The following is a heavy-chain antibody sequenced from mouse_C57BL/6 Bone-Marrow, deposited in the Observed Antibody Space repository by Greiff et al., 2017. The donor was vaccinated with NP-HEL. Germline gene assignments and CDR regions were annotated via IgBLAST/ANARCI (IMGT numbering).Heavy chain of an antibody. CDR2: ISNGGGST. Sequence: EVKLMESGGGLVQPGGSLKLSCAASGFTFSDYYMYWVRQTPEKRLEWVAYISNGGGSTYYPDTVKGRFTISRDNAKNTLYLQMSRLKSEDTAMYYCARPRVTYWYFDVWGTGTTVTVSS. CDR3: ARPRVTYWYFDV. CDR1: GFTFSDYY. V-gene: IGHV5-12*01. J-gene: IGHJ1*03. D-gene: IGHD2-1*01.